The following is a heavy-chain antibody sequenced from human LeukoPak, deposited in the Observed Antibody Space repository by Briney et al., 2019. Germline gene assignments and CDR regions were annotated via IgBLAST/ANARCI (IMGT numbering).Heavy chain of an antibody. CDR3: ARDHLVVVTAIPYYYGMDV. J-gene: IGHJ6*02. D-gene: IGHD2-21*02. CDR2: ISSSSSYI. CDR1: GFTFSSYS. Sequence: GGSLRLSCAASGFTFSSYSMNWVRQAPGKGLEWVSSISSSSSYIYYADSVKGRFTISRDNAKNSLYLQMNSLRAEDTAVYYCARDHLVVVTAIPYYYGMDVWGQGTTVTVSS. V-gene: IGHV3-21*01.